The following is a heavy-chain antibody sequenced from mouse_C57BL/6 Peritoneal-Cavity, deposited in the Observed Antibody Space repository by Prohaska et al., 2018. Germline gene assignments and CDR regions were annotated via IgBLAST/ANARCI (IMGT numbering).Heavy chain of an antibody. D-gene: IGHD2-13*01. CDR3: AEDEAYGDYSIYAIDY. CDR2: IFPGSGST. Sequence: QVQLQQSGSELVKPGASVKISCKASGYTFTDYYLNWVKQRPGQGLEWIGWIFPGSGSTYYNEKFKGKATLTVDKSSSTDYMLLSSLTSEDSAVYYCAEDEAYGDYSIYAIDYWGQGTSVTVSS. CDR1: GYTFTDYY. V-gene: IGHV1-75*01. J-gene: IGHJ4*01.